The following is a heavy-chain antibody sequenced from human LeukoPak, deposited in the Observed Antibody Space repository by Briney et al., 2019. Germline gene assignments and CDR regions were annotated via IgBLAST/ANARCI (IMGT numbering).Heavy chain of an antibody. CDR1: GYTLTGYY. Sequence: ASVKDSCKASGYTLTGYYMHWVRQAPGQGLEWMGWINPNSGGKNYAQKFQGRVTMTRDTSISTAYMELSRLRSDDTAVYYCARGGSHDFWSGYYHHYFDYWGQGTLVTVSS. D-gene: IGHD3-3*01. CDR3: ARGGSHDFWSGYYHHYFDY. CDR2: INPNSGGK. V-gene: IGHV1-2*02. J-gene: IGHJ4*02.